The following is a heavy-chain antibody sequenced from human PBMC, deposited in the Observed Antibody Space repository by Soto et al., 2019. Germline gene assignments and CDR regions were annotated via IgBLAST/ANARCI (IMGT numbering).Heavy chain of an antibody. CDR3: AREAVVSNFLDY. CDR1: GFTFSSYA. V-gene: IGHV3-64*01. Sequence: GGSLRLSCAASGFTFSSYAMHWVRQAPGKGLEYVSAISSNGGSTYYANSVKGRFTISRDNSKNTLYLQMGSLRAEDMAVYYCAREAVVSNFLDYCGQGTLVTVSS. J-gene: IGHJ4*02. D-gene: IGHD4-4*01. CDR2: ISSNGGST.